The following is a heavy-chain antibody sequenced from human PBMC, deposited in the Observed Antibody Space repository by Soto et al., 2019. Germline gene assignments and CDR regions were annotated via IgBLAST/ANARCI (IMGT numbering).Heavy chain of an antibody. Sequence: QVQLQESGPGLVKPSETLSLTCTVSGGSINSYYWSWIRQPDGKGLEWIGRIYSGGSTNYNPSLKRRLTVSVDTSKHPFSLKLASVTAADTAVYYCGRGPGGFGDFSLDYWGQGTLVTVSS. D-gene: IGHD3-10*01. CDR3: GRGPGGFGDFSLDY. CDR1: GGSINSYY. V-gene: IGHV4-4*07. CDR2: IYSGGST. J-gene: IGHJ4*02.